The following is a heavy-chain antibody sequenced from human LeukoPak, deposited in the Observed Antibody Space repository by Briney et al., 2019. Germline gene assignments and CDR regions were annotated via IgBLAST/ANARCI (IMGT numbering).Heavy chain of an antibody. CDR1: GFTFSSYL. J-gene: IGHJ4*02. CDR2: IKEDGSEK. D-gene: IGHD1-26*01. CDR3: ARAPWELLNDY. V-gene: IGHV3-7*01. Sequence: PGGSLRLSCAASGFTFSSYLMSWVRQAPGKGLEWVANIKEDGSEKYYVDSVKGRFTISRDNAKNSLYLQMNSLRAEDTAVYYCARAPWELLNDYWGQGTLVTVSS.